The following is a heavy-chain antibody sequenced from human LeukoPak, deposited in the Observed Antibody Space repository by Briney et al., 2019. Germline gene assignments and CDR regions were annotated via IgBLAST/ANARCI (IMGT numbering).Heavy chain of an antibody. Sequence: GESLQISCKGSGYSFTSYWIGWVRQMPGKGLEWMGIIYPGDSDTRYSPSFQGQVTISADKSISTAYLQWSSLKASDTAMYYCARSIAAAGTSGDYWGQGTLVTVSS. CDR3: ARSIAAAGTSGDY. CDR1: GYSFTSYW. D-gene: IGHD6-13*01. V-gene: IGHV5-51*01. J-gene: IGHJ4*02. CDR2: IYPGDSDT.